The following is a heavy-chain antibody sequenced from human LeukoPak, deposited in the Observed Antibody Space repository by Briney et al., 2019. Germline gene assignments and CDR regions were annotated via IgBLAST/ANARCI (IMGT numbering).Heavy chain of an antibody. Sequence: PSETLSLTCTVSGGSISSYYWSWIRQPPGEGLEWIGYIYYSGSTNYNPSLKSRVTISVDTSKNQFSLKLSSVTAADTAVYYCARGGLGYCSSTSCYPFDYWGQGTLVTVSS. D-gene: IGHD2-2*03. J-gene: IGHJ4*02. V-gene: IGHV4-59*01. CDR2: IYYSGST. CDR1: GGSISSYY. CDR3: ARGGLGYCSSTSCYPFDY.